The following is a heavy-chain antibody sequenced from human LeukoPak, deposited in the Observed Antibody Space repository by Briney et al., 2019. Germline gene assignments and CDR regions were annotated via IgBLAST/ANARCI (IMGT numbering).Heavy chain of an antibody. J-gene: IGHJ3*02. CDR1: GYTFTGYY. CDR2: INPNSGGT. Sequence: ASVKVSCKASGYTFTGYYMHWVRQAPGQGLEWMGWINPNSGGTNYAQKFQGRVTMTRDTSISTAYMELSSLRSDDTAVYYCARDPTYYYDSSGYRDAFDIWGQGTMVTVSS. D-gene: IGHD3-22*01. CDR3: ARDPTYYYDSSGYRDAFDI. V-gene: IGHV1-2*02.